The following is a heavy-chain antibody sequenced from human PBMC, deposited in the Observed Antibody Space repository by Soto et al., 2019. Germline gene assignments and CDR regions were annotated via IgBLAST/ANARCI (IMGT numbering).Heavy chain of an antibody. Sequence: ASVKVSCKASGYTFTGYYMHWVRQAPGQGLEWMGWINPNSGGTNYAQKFQGRVTMTRDTSISTAYMELSRLRSDDTAVYYGARGRRIAVAGRVDYYYGMDVWGQGTTVTVSS. D-gene: IGHD6-19*01. CDR2: INPNSGGT. CDR1: GYTFTGYY. J-gene: IGHJ6*02. CDR3: ARGRRIAVAGRVDYYYGMDV. V-gene: IGHV1-2*02.